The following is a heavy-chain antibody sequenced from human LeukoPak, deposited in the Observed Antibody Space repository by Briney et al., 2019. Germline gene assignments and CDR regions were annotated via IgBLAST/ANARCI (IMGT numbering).Heavy chain of an antibody. J-gene: IGHJ6*03. CDR1: GFTFSSYG. CDR3: ALSGYDRYYYYYMDV. Sequence: PGGSLRLSCAASGFTFSSYGMSWVRQAPGKGLEWVSAISGSGGSTYYADSVKGRFTISRDNSKNSLYLQMNSLRAEDTALYYCALSGYDRYYYYYMDVWGKGTTVTISS. V-gene: IGHV3-23*01. CDR2: ISGSGGST. D-gene: IGHD5-12*01.